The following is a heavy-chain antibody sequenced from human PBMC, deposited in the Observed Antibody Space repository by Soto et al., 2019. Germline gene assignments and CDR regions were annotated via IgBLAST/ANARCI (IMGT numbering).Heavy chain of an antibody. CDR1: GFTFSSYA. D-gene: IGHD3-3*01. CDR2: ISGSGGST. Sequence: EVQLLESGGGLVQPGGSLRLSCAASGFTFSSYAMSWVRQAPGKGLEWVSAISGSGGSTYYADPVKGRFTISRDNSKNTLYLQMNSLRAEDTAVYYCAKGARVTIFGVVTLFDYWGQGTLVTVSS. V-gene: IGHV3-23*01. J-gene: IGHJ4*02. CDR3: AKGARVTIFGVVTLFDY.